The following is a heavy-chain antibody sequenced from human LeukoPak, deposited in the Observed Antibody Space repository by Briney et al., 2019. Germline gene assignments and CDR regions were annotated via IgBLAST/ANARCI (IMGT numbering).Heavy chain of an antibody. J-gene: IGHJ4*02. V-gene: IGHV3-23*01. CDR1: GVTFSSYV. D-gene: IGHD3-10*01. Sequence: GGSLRLSCEASGVTFSSYVMSWVRQAPGKGPEWVSGISGSGGGTYYADSVKGRFTISRDNSKNTLYLQMNSLRAEDTAVYYCARDPSHGSGSYYGTNWGQGTLVTVSS. CDR3: ARDPSHGSGSYYGTN. CDR2: ISGSGGGT.